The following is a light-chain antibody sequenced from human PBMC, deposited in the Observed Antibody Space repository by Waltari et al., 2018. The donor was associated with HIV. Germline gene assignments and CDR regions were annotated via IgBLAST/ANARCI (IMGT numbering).Light chain of an antibody. J-gene: IGKJ1*01. CDR3: QQYGSSWT. CDR1: QSVSSTY. CDR2: SAS. V-gene: IGKV3-20*01. Sequence: IVLTQSPGTLSLSPWGRATLSCRASQSVSSTYSAWYQQKPGQAPRLLIYSASSRATGIPDRFSGSGSGTDFTLTISRLEPEDFAVYYCQQYGSSWTFGQGTKVESK.